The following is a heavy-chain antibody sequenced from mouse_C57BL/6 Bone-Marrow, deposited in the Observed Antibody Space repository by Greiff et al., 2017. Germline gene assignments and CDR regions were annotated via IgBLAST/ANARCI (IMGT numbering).Heavy chain of an antibody. CDR3: ASWDYCSSPYYAMDY. V-gene: IGHV1-82*01. CDR1: GYAFSSSW. CDR2: IYPGDGDT. Sequence: VKLMESGPELVKPGASVKISCKASGYAFSSSWMNWVKQRPGKGLEWIGRIYPGDGDTNYNGKFKGKATLTADKSSSTAYMQLSILTSEDSAVYFGASWDYCSSPYYAMDYWGQGTSVTVSS. D-gene: IGHD1-1*01. J-gene: IGHJ4*01.